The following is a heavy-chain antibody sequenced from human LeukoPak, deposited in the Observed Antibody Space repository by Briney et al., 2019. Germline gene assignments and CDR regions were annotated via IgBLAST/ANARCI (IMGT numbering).Heavy chain of an antibody. Sequence: GGSLRLSCAASGFTFSSYAMHWVRQTPGRGLEWVSVIYSDGGTDYADSVKGRFTISRDISKNTLYLQMNNLRDEDAAVYYCANVVGYFDHWGQGTLVTVSS. CDR3: ANVVGYFDH. J-gene: IGHJ4*02. D-gene: IGHD2-21*01. CDR2: IYSDGGT. V-gene: IGHV3-66*01. CDR1: GFTFSSYA.